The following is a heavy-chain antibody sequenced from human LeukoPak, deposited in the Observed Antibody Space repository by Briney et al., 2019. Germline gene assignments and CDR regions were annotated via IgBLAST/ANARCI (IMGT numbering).Heavy chain of an antibody. CDR2: IKQDGSEK. J-gene: IGHJ3*02. Sequence: PGGSLRLSCAASGFTFSNYWMGWVRQAPGKGLEWVANIKQDGSEKYYVDSVKGRFTISRDNANNSLSLQMNSLRVEDTAVFYCARVSGSYGGASDIWGQGTMVTVAP. D-gene: IGHD1-26*01. CDR3: ARVSGSYGGASDI. V-gene: IGHV3-7*01. CDR1: GFTFSNYW.